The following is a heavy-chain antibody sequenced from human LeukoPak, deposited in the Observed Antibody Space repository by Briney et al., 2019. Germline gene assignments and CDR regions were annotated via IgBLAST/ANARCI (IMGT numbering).Heavy chain of an antibody. CDR2: IHPHGIF. Sequence: SETLSLTCDVSGGSCDDYYCSWIRQPPGKGLEWIGEIHPHGIFYYNSSLMSRVTISIDTSKSQFSLRLTSVTTADTAFYYCARGRDRSKAGDLWGQGSLVTVSS. V-gene: IGHV4-34*01. D-gene: IGHD5-24*01. J-gene: IGHJ5*02. CDR3: ARGRDRSKAGDL. CDR1: GGSCDDYY.